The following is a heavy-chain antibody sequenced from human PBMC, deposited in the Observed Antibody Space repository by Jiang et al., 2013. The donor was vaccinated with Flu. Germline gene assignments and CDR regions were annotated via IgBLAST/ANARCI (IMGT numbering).Heavy chain of an antibody. CDR2: VSADNGYS. CDR3: AITLGAIAVPGPYDN. Sequence: GQRLEWMGWVSADNGYSKYSQKFQGRVTISRDTSASTAYMELSSLRSEDTATYYCAITLGAIAVPGPYDNWGQGTLVTVSS. V-gene: IGHV1-3*01. J-gene: IGHJ4*02. D-gene: IGHD6-19*01.